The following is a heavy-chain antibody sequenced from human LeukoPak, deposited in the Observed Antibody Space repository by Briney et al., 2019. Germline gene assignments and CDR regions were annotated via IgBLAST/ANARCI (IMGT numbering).Heavy chain of an antibody. CDR3: ARAPIVGATAHDY. CDR2: INPNSGGT. J-gene: IGHJ4*02. V-gene: IGHV1-2*02. Sequence: GASVKVSCKASGYTFTGYYMHWVRQAPGQGLEWMEWINPNSGGTNYAQKFQGRVTMTRDTSISTAYMELSRLRSDDTAVYYCARAPIVGATAHDYWGQGTLVTVSS. D-gene: IGHD1-26*01. CDR1: GYTFTGYY.